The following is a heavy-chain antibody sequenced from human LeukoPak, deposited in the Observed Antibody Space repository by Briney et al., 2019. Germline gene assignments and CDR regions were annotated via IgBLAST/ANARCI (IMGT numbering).Heavy chain of an antibody. D-gene: IGHD2-15*01. CDR2: IYPGDSDT. CDR3: ARLGICSGGTCYAFDI. V-gene: IGHV5-51*01. CDR1: GYSFTSYW. J-gene: IGHJ3*02. Sequence: GESLQISCEGSGYSFTSYWIGWVRQMPGKGLEWMGIIYPGDSDTRYSSSFQGQVTISADKSISTAYLQWSSLKASDTAMYYCARLGICSGGTCYAFDIWGQGTMVTVSS.